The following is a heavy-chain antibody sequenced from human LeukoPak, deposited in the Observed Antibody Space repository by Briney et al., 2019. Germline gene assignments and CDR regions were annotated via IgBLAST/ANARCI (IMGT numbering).Heavy chain of an antibody. J-gene: IGHJ4*02. V-gene: IGHV3-30*04. CDR1: GFTFSSYE. CDR3: ARGVRIAVAGNIDY. CDR2: ISHDGPNK. Sequence: GGSLRLSCAASGFTFSSYEMNWVRRASGKGLEWVAVISHDGPNKNYADSVKGRFTISRDNSKNTLYLQMNSLRAEDTAVYYCARGVRIAVAGNIDYWGQGTLVTVSS. D-gene: IGHD6-19*01.